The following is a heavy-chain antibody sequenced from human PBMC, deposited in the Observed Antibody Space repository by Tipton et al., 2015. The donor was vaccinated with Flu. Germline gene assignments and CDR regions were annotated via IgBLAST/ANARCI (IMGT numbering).Heavy chain of an antibody. CDR1: GASLSSSSYY. D-gene: IGHD6-13*01. CDR3: ASSIAAAGSLDY. CDR2: ISTSGRT. V-gene: IGHV4-61*09. J-gene: IGHJ4*02. Sequence: TLSLTCTVSGASLSSSSYYWDWIRQPAGKGLEWIGHISTSGRTNYNPSLKSRVTISVDTSKNQFSLKLSSVTAADTAVYYCASSIAAAGSLDYWGQGTLVTVPS.